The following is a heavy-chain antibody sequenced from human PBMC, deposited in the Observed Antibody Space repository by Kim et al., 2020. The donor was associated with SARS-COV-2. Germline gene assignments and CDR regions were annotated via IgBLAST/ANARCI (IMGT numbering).Heavy chain of an antibody. Sequence: SETLSLTCAVYGGSFSGYYWSWIRQPPGKGLEWIGEINHSGSTNYNPSLKSRVTISVDTSKNQFSLKLSSVTAADTAVYYCATIGYCSGGSCSHYYYYG. D-gene: IGHD2-15*01. CDR3: ATIGYCSGGSCSHYYYYG. CDR1: GGSFSGYY. V-gene: IGHV4-34*01. J-gene: IGHJ6*01. CDR2: INHSGST.